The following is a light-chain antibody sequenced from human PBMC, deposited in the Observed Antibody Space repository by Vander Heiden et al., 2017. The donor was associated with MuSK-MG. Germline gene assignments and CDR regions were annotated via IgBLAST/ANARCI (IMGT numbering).Light chain of an antibody. CDR3: QSYDSSNHWV. CDR2: EDN. V-gene: IGLV6-57*01. CDR1: SGSIASNY. Sequence: ESPGKTVTISCTRSSGSIASNYVQWYQQRPGSSPTTMIYEDNQRPSGVPDRFSGSIDSSSNSASLTISGLKTEDEADYYCQSYDSSNHWVFGGGTKLTGL. J-gene: IGLJ3*02.